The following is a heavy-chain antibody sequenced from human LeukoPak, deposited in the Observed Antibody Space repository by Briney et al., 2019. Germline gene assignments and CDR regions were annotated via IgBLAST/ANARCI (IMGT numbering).Heavy chain of an antibody. J-gene: IGHJ4*02. CDR1: GFTFSSYS. D-gene: IGHD4-17*01. CDR2: ISGRGDNT. CDR3: ARGRGGDYVPSRFDY. V-gene: IGHV3-23*01. Sequence: PGGSLRLSCAASGFTFSSYSMNWVRQAPGKGLEWVSSISGRGDNTCYAHFVEGRFSVSRDNSKNTLYLQMNSLRAEDTALYFCARGRGGDYVPSRFDYWGQGALVTVSS.